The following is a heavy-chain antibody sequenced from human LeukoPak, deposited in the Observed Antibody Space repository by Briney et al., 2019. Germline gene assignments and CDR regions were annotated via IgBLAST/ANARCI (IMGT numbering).Heavy chain of an antibody. V-gene: IGHV4-31*03. CDR1: GGSIGSGGYY. J-gene: IGHJ4*02. Sequence: SQSLSLTCTASGGSIGSGGYYWSWTRQHPGKGLEWIGSSGDTRSTYYNPSLTSRLTISVDTSKNQFSLKLSAVTAADTAVYYCARVGTYGSGSYYSWLDYWGQGTLVTVSS. CDR2: SGDTRST. CDR3: ARVGTYGSGSYYSWLDY. D-gene: IGHD3-10*01.